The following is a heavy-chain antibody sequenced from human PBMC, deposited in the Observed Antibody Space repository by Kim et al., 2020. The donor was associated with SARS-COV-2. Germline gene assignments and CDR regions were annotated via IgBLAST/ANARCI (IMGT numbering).Heavy chain of an antibody. CDR2: IVVGSGNT. J-gene: IGHJ4*02. CDR3: AAFTPYYYDSSGWRVDY. D-gene: IGHD3-22*01. CDR1: GFTFTSSA. V-gene: IGHV1-58*01. Sequence: SVKVSCKASGFTFTSSAVQWVRQARGQRLEWIGWIVVGSGNTNYAQKFQERVTITRDMSTSTAYMELSSLRSEDTAVYYCAAFTPYYYDSSGWRVDYWGQGTLVTVSS.